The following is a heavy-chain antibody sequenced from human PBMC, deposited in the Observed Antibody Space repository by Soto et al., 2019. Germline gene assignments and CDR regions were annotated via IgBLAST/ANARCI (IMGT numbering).Heavy chain of an antibody. CDR3: AGVWDQARWDAYYVDP. J-gene: IGHJ5*02. Sequence: QVQLQESGPGLVKPSETLSLTCTVSGGSISSYYWSWIRQSPGKGLEWIGYIYYSGSTNYNPSLKSRVTISVDTSMNQFSLRLSSVTAADTAVYYCAGVWDQARWDAYYVDPWGQGTLVTVSS. D-gene: IGHD1-26*01. CDR1: GGSISSYY. V-gene: IGHV4-59*01. CDR2: IYYSGST.